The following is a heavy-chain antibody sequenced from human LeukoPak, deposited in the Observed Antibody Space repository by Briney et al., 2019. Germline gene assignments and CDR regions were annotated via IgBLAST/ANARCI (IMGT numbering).Heavy chain of an antibody. CDR2: INGDGSST. CDR1: GFTFSNYA. J-gene: IGHJ4*02. CDR3: ARESSWAPDY. Sequence: GGSLRLSCAASGFTFSNYAMDWVRQAPGKGLEWVSRINGDGSSTSNADAVKGRFTISRDNAKNTLFLQMNSLRAEDTAVYYCARESSWAPDYWGQGTLVTVSS. V-gene: IGHV3-74*01. D-gene: IGHD1-26*01.